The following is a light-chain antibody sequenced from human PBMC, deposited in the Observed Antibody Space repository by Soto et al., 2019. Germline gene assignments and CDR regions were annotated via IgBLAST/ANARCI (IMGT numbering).Light chain of an antibody. CDR1: QSVQFNY. V-gene: IGKV3-20*01. Sequence: EIVLTQSPGTLSLSPGERATLSCRASQSVQFNYVAWYQQKPGQAPRLLIYGASSRANGIPDMLSGSGSGMDFTLTISSLATEDFAVYYCQQSGDSQCTFGQGTKVEI. J-gene: IGKJ1*01. CDR3: QQSGDSQCT. CDR2: GAS.